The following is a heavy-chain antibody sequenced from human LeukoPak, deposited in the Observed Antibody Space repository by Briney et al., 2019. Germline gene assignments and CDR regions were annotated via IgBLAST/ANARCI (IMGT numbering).Heavy chain of an antibody. V-gene: IGHV3-66*01. J-gene: IGHJ4*02. CDR1: GFTVSSNS. Sequence: GSLRLSCAASGFTVSSNSMSWVRQAPGKGLVWVSVIYTGGTTYYADSVKGRFTISRDNSKNTLYLQMNSLRAEDTAVYYCAVTSHYPSGSLGDYWGQGTLVTVSS. D-gene: IGHD3-10*01. CDR2: IYTGGTT. CDR3: AVTSHYPSGSLGDY.